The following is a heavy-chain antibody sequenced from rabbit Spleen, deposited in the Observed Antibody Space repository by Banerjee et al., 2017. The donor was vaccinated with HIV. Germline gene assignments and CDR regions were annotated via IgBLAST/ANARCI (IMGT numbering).Heavy chain of an antibody. CDR2: MNSFTDKP. J-gene: IGHJ4*01. CDR3: ARDLPGVIGWNFNL. CDR1: GFSLSYNNV. D-gene: IGHD1-1*01. V-gene: IGHV1S45*01. Sequence: QQQLVESGGGLVKPGASLTLTCTASGFSLSYNNVMCWVRQAPGKGLEWITCMNSFTDKPVHATWAKGRFTISKASWTTVTLQMTSLTAADTASYFCARDLPGVIGWNFNLWGPGTLVTVS.